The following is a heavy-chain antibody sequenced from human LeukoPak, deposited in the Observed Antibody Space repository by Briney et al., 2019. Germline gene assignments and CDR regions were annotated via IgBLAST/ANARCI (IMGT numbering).Heavy chain of an antibody. CDR1: GFTVSSNY. J-gene: IGHJ6*03. Sequence: GGSLRLSCAASGFTVSSNYMSWVRQAPGKGLEWVSVIYSGGSTYYADSVKGRFTISRDNSKNTLYLQMNSLRAEDTAVYYCARVNSSGWYGAFYYYYYMDVWGKGTTVTISS. V-gene: IGHV3-53*01. D-gene: IGHD6-19*01. CDR3: ARVNSSGWYGAFYYYYYMDV. CDR2: IYSGGST.